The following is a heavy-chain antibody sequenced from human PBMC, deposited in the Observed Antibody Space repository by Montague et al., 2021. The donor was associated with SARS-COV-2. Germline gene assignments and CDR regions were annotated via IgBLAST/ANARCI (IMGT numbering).Heavy chain of an antibody. Sequence: SETLSLTCAVFNGSFSSFYWNWIRQPPGKGLEWIGEISHGGSTYXXSSLKSRVTISVDTSKKQFSLNLRSVTAADTAVYYCARGDENGSGYMDVWGKGTTVTVSS. CDR1: NGSFSSFY. V-gene: IGHV4-34*01. CDR2: ISHGGST. CDR3: ARGDENGSGYMDV. J-gene: IGHJ6*03. D-gene: IGHD1-26*01.